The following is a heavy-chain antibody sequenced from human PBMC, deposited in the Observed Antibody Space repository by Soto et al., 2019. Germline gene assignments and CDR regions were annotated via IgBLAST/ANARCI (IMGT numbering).Heavy chain of an antibody. Sequence: ASVKVSCKASGYTFTSHDINWVRQATGQGLEWMGWMNPNSGNTGYAQKFQGRVTMTRNTSISTAHMELSSQRSEDTAVYYCAFRLRYFEWSAGFDLWGRGTLGTVSS. CDR2: MNPNSGNT. CDR3: AFRLRYFEWSAGFDL. V-gene: IGHV1-8*01. D-gene: IGHD3-9*01. CDR1: GYTFTSHD. J-gene: IGHJ2*01.